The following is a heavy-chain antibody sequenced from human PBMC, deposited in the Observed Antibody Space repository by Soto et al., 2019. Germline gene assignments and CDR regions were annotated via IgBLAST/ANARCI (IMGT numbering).Heavy chain of an antibody. CDR2: ISAYNGNT. D-gene: IGHD6-25*01. CDR3: ARDVPGKAAAIKDV. J-gene: IGHJ6*02. Sequence: GASVKVSCKASGYTFSNYGISWVRQAPGQGLEWMGWISAYNGNTDYAQKFRGRVTVTTDTSRSTAFMEVRSLRSDDTAVYFCARDVPGKAAAIKDVWGQGTKVTVYS. V-gene: IGHV1-18*04. CDR1: GYTFSNYG.